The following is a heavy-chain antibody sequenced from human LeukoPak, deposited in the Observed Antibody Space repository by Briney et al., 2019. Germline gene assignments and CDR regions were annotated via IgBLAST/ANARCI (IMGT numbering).Heavy chain of an antibody. J-gene: IGHJ4*02. CDR3: ARTAPSGWYYY. V-gene: IGHV3-23*01. Sequence: GRSLRLSCAASGFTFSSHAMSWVRQAPGKGLEWVSAISGSGGSTYYADSVKGRFTISRDNSKNTLYLQMNSLRAEDTAVYYCARTAPSGWYYYWGQGTLVTVSS. CDR2: ISGSGGST. D-gene: IGHD6-19*01. CDR1: GFTFSSHA.